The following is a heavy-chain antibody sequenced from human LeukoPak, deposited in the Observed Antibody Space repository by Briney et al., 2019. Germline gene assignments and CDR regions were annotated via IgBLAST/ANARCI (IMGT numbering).Heavy chain of an antibody. Sequence: PGGSLRLSCVASGFMFSNYAMSWVRQAPGKGLEWVSAISGSGGSTYYADSVKGRFTISRDNSKNTLYLQMNSLRAEDTAVYYCAKKDSNRRGNPPFDYWGQGTLVTVSS. CDR3: AKKDSNRRGNPPFDY. D-gene: IGHD1-14*01. CDR2: ISGSGGST. CDR1: GFMFSNYA. J-gene: IGHJ4*02. V-gene: IGHV3-23*01.